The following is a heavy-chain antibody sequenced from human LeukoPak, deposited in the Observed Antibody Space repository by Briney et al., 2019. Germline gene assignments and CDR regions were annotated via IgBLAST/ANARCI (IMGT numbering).Heavy chain of an antibody. V-gene: IGHV5-51*01. Sequence: GESLKISCKGSGYSFTSYWIGWVRQMPGKGLEWMGIIYLGDSDTRYSPSFQGQVTISADKSISTAYLQWSSLKASDTAMYYCASTSTVNPPYYYYYGMDVWGQGTTVTVSS. CDR3: ASTSTVNPPYYYYYGMDV. CDR2: IYLGDSDT. J-gene: IGHJ6*02. D-gene: IGHD4-17*01. CDR1: GYSFTSYW.